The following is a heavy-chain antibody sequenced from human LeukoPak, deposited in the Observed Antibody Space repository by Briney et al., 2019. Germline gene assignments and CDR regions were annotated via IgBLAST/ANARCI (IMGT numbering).Heavy chain of an antibody. CDR2: ISGSGGST. J-gene: IGHJ4*02. V-gene: IGHV3-23*01. D-gene: IGHD6-19*01. CDR3: AKQWLVQYYFDY. CDR1: GFTFSSYA. Sequence: PGGSLRLSCAASGFTFSSYAMSWVRQAPGKGLEWVSAISGSGGSTYYADSVKGRLTISRDNSKNTLYLQMNSLRAEDTAVYYCAKQWLVQYYFDYWGQGTLVTVSS.